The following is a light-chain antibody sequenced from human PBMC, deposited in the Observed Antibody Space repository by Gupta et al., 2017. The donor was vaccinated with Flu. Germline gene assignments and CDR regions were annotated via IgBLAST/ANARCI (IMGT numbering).Light chain of an antibody. CDR3: QQYGSSAPT. CDR2: GAS. V-gene: IGKV3-20*01. Sequence: PLSLSPGERATLSCRASQSVSSSYLAWYQQKPGQAPRLLIYGASSRATGIPDRFSGSGSGTDFTLTIIRLDPEDFAVYYCQQYGSSAPTFGQGTKLEIK. J-gene: IGKJ2*01. CDR1: QSVSSSY.